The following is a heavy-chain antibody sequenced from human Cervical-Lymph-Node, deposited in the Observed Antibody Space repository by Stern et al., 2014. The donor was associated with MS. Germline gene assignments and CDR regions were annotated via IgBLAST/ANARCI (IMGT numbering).Heavy chain of an antibody. CDR2: ISYDGSKE. D-gene: IGHD6-13*01. CDR3: ARDTAALIDY. CDR1: GFTLSLYA. J-gene: IGHJ4*02. V-gene: IGHV3-30*01. Sequence: VQLVESGGGVVQPGRSLRLSCAASGFTLSLYAMHWVRQAPGKGLEWVAVISYDGSKEHYADSVKGRFTISRDNSKNTLFLQMDSLRLEDTAVYYCARDTAALIDYWGQGTLVTVSA.